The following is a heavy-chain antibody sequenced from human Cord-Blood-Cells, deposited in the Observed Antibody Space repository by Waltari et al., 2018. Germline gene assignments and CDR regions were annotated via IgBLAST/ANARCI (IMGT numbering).Heavy chain of an antibody. CDR1: GYTFTGYY. V-gene: IGHV1-2*02. Sequence: QVQLVQSGAEVKKPGASVKDSCKASGYTFTGYYMHWVRQAPGQGLEWMGWINPNSGGTNYAQKFQGRVTMTRDTCISTAYMELSRLRSDDTAVYYCARTNWGFQTDAFDIWGQGTMVTVSS. J-gene: IGHJ3*02. CDR2: INPNSGGT. CDR3: ARTNWGFQTDAFDI. D-gene: IGHD7-27*01.